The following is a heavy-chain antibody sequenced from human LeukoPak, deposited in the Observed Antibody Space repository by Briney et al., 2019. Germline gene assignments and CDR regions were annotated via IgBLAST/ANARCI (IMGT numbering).Heavy chain of an antibody. Sequence: GGSLRLSCAASGFTFSTYSMNWVRQAPGMGLEWVSYISSSSSTIYYADSVKGRFTISRDNSKNTLYLQMNSLRAEDTALYYCAKVAAAAFDYWGQGTLVTVSS. CDR1: GFTFSTYS. V-gene: IGHV3-48*01. CDR2: ISSSSSTI. D-gene: IGHD6-13*01. J-gene: IGHJ4*02. CDR3: AKVAAAAFDY.